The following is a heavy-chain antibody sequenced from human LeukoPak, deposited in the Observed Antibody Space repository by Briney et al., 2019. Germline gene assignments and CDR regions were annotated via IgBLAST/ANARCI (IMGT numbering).Heavy chain of an antibody. J-gene: IGHJ4*02. CDR3: AREVDTAMVLFDY. Sequence: ASVTVSCKASGYTFTGYYMHWVRQAPGQGLEWMGWINPNSGGTNYAQKFQGRVTMTRDTSISTAYMELSRLRSDDTAVYYCAREVDTAMVLFDYWGQGTLVTVSS. CDR1: GYTFTGYY. V-gene: IGHV1-2*02. D-gene: IGHD5-18*01. CDR2: INPNSGGT.